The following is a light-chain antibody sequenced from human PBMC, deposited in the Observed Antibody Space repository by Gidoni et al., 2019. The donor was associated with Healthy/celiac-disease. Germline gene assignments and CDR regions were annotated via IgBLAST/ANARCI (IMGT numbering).Light chain of an antibody. CDR3: QSYDSSLSAYV. CDR2: GNS. CDR1: SSNIGAGYD. Sequence: HSVLPQPPSVSVAPGLRVTISRTGTSSNIGAGYDVHWYQQLPGTAPKLLIYGNSKRPSGVPDRFSGCKAGTAASRAIAGLQAEDEADYYCQSYDSSLSAYVFGTGTKVTVL. J-gene: IGLJ1*01. V-gene: IGLV1-40*01.